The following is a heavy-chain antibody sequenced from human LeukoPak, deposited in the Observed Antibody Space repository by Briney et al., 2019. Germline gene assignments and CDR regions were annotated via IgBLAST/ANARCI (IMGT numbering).Heavy chain of an antibody. CDR3: ARGVGDYYGSGSTFDY. V-gene: IGHV4-39*07. Sequence: SETLSLTCTVSGGSISSYYWSWIRQPPGKGLEWIGSIYYSGSTYYNPSLKSRVTISVDTSKNQFSLKLSSVTAADTAVYYCARGVGDYYGSGSTFDYWGQGTLVTVSS. CDR2: IYYSGST. D-gene: IGHD3-10*01. J-gene: IGHJ4*02. CDR1: GGSISSYY.